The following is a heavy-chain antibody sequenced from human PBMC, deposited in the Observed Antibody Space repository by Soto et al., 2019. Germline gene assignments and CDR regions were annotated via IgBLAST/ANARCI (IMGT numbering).Heavy chain of an antibody. Sequence: PGGSLRLSCAASGFTFSSYAMSWVRQAPGKGLEWVSAISGSGGSTYYADSVKGRFTISRDNSKNTLYLQMNSLRAEYTAVYYCARRARLPAVAAQWGIAVAYYGMDVWGQGTTVTVSS. CDR1: GFTFSSYA. CDR2: ISGSGGST. J-gene: IGHJ6*02. D-gene: IGHD6-19*01. V-gene: IGHV3-23*01. CDR3: ARRARLPAVAAQWGIAVAYYGMDV.